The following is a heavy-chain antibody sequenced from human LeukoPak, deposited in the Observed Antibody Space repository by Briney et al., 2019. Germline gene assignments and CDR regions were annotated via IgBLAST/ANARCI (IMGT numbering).Heavy chain of an antibody. CDR3: ARVGVRGVTRLDY. CDR2: IYSGGST. CDR1: GFTISSNY. Sequence: GGSLRLSCAASGFTISSNYMSWVRQAPGKGLEWVSVIYSGGSTYYADSVKGRFTISRDNSKNTLYLQMNSLRAEDTAVYYCARVGVRGVTRLDYWGQGTLVTVSS. D-gene: IGHD3-10*01. V-gene: IGHV3-66*01. J-gene: IGHJ4*02.